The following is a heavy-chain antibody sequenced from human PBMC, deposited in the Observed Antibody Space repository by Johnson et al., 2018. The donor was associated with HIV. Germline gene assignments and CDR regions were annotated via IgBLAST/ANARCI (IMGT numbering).Heavy chain of an antibody. CDR3: ARGITMLEVDAHEI. CDR2: ILYDGGST. D-gene: IGHD3-22*01. CDR1: GFTFSSYW. Sequence: QVQLVESGGGVVQPGRSLRLSCAASGFTFSSYWMSWVRQAPGKGLEWVAVILYDGGSTYYANSVKGRFTISRDNSKNTLYLQMGSLRAEDMDVYYCARGITMLEVDAHEIWGKGTMVTDSS. J-gene: IGHJ3*02. V-gene: IGHV3-30*03.